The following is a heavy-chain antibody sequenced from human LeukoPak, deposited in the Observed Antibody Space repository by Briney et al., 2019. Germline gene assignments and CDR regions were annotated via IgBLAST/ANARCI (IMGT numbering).Heavy chain of an antibody. Sequence: GASVKVSCKASGYTFTSYGISWVRQAPGQGLEWMGWISAYNGNTNYAQKLQGRVTMTTDTSTSTAYMELRSLRSDDTAVYYCARPGGYYYDSSELGYWGQGTLVTVSS. CDR3: ARPGGYYYDSSELGY. J-gene: IGHJ4*02. CDR1: GYTFTSYG. D-gene: IGHD3-22*01. V-gene: IGHV1-18*01. CDR2: ISAYNGNT.